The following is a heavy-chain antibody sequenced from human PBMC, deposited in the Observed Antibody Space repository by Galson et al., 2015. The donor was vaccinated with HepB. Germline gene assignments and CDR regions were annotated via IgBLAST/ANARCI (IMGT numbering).Heavy chain of an antibody. J-gene: IGHJ4*02. Sequence: SLRLSCATSGFTFSSYWMSWVRQAPGQGLEWVANIKQDGSEKYYVDSVKGRFTISRDNAKNSLYLQMNSLRAEDTAVYYCAKGSRNIDYWGQGTLVTVSS. CDR2: IKQDGSEK. CDR3: AKGSRNIDY. V-gene: IGHV3-7*01. D-gene: IGHD2-15*01. CDR1: GFTFSSYW.